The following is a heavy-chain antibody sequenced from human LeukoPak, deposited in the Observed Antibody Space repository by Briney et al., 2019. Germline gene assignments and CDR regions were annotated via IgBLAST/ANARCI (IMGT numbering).Heavy chain of an antibody. CDR2: INHSGST. D-gene: IGHD3-10*01. CDR3: ARAPDYYGSSDY. CDR1: GGSFSGYY. V-gene: IGHV4-34*01. Sequence: SETLSLTCAVYGGSFSGYYWSWIRQPPGKGLEWIGEINHSGSTNYNPSLKSRVTIPVDTSKNQFSLKLSSVTAADTAVYYCARAPDYYGSSDYWGQGTLVTVSS. J-gene: IGHJ4*02.